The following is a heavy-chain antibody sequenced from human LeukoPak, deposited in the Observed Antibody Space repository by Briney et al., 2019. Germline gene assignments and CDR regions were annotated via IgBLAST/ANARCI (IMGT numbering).Heavy chain of an antibody. Sequence: ASVKVSCKASGGTFSSYAISWVRQAPGQGLEWMGWISAYNGNTNYAQKLQGRVTMTTDTSTSTAYMELRSLRSDDTAVYYCARDSGGYGRLDWGQGTLVTVSS. CDR2: ISAYNGNT. CDR1: GGTFSSYA. CDR3: ARDSGGYGRLD. D-gene: IGHD5-18*01. J-gene: IGHJ4*02. V-gene: IGHV1-18*01.